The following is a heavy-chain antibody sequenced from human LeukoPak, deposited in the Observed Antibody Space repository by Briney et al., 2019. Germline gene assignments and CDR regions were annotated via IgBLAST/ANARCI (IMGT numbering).Heavy chain of an antibody. D-gene: IGHD1-26*01. CDR1: GYTFTDYY. V-gene: IGHV1-2*02. CDR2: INPNIGDT. Sequence: ASVRVPCKASGYTFTDYYMHWVRQAPGQGLEWMGWINPNIGDTKYAQKFQGRVTMTRDTSISTAYMELSRLRSDDTAFYYCARGGESSGSDDFDYWGQGTLVTVSS. CDR3: ARGGESSGSDDFDY. J-gene: IGHJ4*02.